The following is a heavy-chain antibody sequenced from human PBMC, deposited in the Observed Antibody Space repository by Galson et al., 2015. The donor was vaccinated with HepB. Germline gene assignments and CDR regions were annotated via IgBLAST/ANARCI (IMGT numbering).Heavy chain of an antibody. CDR1: GFTFRNYW. CDR2: LNQDGSET. Sequence: SLRLSCAASGFTFRNYWMGWVRQAPGRGLDWVASLNQDGSETYYVGSVKGRFNISRDNTKNSVYLQMNSLRAEDSALYYCARDNYGSYYADWGQGTPVTVSS. J-gene: IGHJ4*02. V-gene: IGHV3-7*03. D-gene: IGHD1-26*01. CDR3: ARDNYGSYYAD.